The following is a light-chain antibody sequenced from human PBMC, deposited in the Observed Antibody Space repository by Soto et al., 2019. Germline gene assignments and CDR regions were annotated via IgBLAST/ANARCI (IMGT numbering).Light chain of an antibody. CDR3: KSFTATNTLV. V-gene: IGLV2-14*01. Sequence: QSALAQPASVSASPGQSITISCTGTSSDVCRYNYVSWYQHHPGKAPKLLIYEVTHRPSGVSNRFSASKSGNTASLTISGLQPEDEADYYCKSFTATNTLVFGGGTKLTVL. J-gene: IGLJ2*01. CDR2: EVT. CDR1: SSDVCRYNY.